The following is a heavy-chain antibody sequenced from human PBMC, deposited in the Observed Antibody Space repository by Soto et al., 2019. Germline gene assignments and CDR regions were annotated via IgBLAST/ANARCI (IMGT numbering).Heavy chain of an antibody. Sequence: QVHLVQSGAEVKKPGASVKVSCKASGYTFTRYGISWVRQAPGQGLEWMGWISAYNGNTNYAQKLQGRVTMTTDTSTSTAYMELRSLTSDDTSVYYCARREDYYDSSGYGDWFDPWGQGTLVTVSS. CDR1: GYTFTRYG. V-gene: IGHV1-18*04. J-gene: IGHJ5*02. CDR3: ARREDYYDSSGYGDWFDP. CDR2: ISAYNGNT. D-gene: IGHD3-22*01.